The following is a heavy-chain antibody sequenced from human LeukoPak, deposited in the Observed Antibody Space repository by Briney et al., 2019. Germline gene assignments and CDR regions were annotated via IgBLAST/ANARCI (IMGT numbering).Heavy chain of an antibody. CDR2: IYPGDSDT. CDR3: ARLYGDYEGLDY. J-gene: IGHJ4*02. D-gene: IGHD4-17*01. V-gene: IGHV5-51*01. Sequence: GESLKISCQGSGYSFTNYWIGWVRQMPGKGLEYMGIIYPGDSDTSYSPSFQGQVTISADKSISTAYLQWSSLRASDTAMYYCARLYGDYEGLDYWGQGTLVTISS. CDR1: GYSFTNYW.